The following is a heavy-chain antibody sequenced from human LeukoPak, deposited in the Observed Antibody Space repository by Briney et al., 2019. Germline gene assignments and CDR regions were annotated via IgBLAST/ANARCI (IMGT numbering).Heavy chain of an antibody. CDR2: IRYDGSYT. CDR3: AGIGPHYYYYYMDV. CDR1: GFTFSSYD. J-gene: IGHJ6*03. Sequence: GGSLRLSCEASGFTFSSYDMHWVRQAPGKGLEWVAFIRYDGSYTYYADSVKGRFTISRDNAKNSLYLQMNSLRAEDTAVYYCAGIGPHYYYYYMDVWGKGTTVTVSS. D-gene: IGHD3-10*01. V-gene: IGHV3-30*02.